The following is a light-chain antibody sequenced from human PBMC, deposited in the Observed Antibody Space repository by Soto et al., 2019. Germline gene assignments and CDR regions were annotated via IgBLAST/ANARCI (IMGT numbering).Light chain of an antibody. CDR3: QSVDITATWV. CDR2: KEN. Sequence: SYELTQPPSVSVSPGQTARITCSGDALPTQYVYWYQQKPGQAPVLVIYKENERPSGIPERFSGSSSGTIVTLTISGVQPEDEADYYCQSVDITATWVFGGGTKLTVL. CDR1: ALPTQY. V-gene: IGLV3-25*02. J-gene: IGLJ3*02.